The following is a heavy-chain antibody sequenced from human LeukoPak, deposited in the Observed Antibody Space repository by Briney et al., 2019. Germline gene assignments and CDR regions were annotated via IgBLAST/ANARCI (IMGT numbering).Heavy chain of an antibody. D-gene: IGHD5-12*01. CDR3: TTAVVASAFDY. CDR1: GLTFSNAW. J-gene: IGHJ4*02. Sequence: PGGSLRLSCAASGLTFSNAWMSWVRQAPGKGLEWVGRIKGKTDGGTTDYAAPVQGRFTISRDDSKNTLYLQMNSLKTEDTAVYYCTTAVVASAFDYWGQGTLVTVSS. V-gene: IGHV3-15*01. CDR2: IKGKTDGGTT.